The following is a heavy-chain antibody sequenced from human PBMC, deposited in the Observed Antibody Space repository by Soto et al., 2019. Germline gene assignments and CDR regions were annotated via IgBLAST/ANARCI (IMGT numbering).Heavy chain of an antibody. Sequence: ASVKVSCKSSVDTFTNFGISWVRQAPGQGLEWMGWISAYNGNTNYAQKFQGRVTMTTDTSTSTAYMEVRSLRFDDTAVYYCAREGVASSYYYGMEVWGKGPRVIASS. D-gene: IGHD2-2*01. J-gene: IGHJ6*01. CDR2: ISAYNGNT. CDR3: AREGVASSYYYGMEV. CDR1: VDTFTNFG. V-gene: IGHV1-18*01.